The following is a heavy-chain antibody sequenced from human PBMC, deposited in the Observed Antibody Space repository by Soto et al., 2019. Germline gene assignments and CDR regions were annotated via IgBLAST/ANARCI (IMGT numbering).Heavy chain of an antibody. CDR2: ISAYNGNT. CDR3: ARDPGFGELRGLYYYYGMDV. V-gene: IGHV1-18*01. D-gene: IGHD3-10*01. CDR1: GYTFTSYG. Sequence: ASVKVSCKASGYTFTSYGISWVRQAPGQGLEWMGWISAYNGNTNYAQKLQGRVTMTTDTSTSTAYMELRSLRSDDTAVYYCARDPGFGELRGLYYYYGMDVWGQGTTVTVSS. J-gene: IGHJ6*02.